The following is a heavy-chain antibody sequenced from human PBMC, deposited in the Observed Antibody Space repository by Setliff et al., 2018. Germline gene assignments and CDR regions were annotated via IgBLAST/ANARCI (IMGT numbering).Heavy chain of an antibody. CDR2: INHSGGLT. CDR1: GYTLTNYY. J-gene: IGHJ3*02. D-gene: IGHD3-3*01. CDR3: ARDRYYNSWSGTSITAPHDAFDI. V-gene: IGHV1-46*03. Sequence: ASLKVSCKASGYTLTNYYMHWVRQAPGQGLEWMGIINHSGGLTRYAQKFQGRVTMTRDTSTSTVYMEVSSLRSEDTAVYYCARDRYYNSWSGTSITAPHDAFDIWGQGTMVTVSS.